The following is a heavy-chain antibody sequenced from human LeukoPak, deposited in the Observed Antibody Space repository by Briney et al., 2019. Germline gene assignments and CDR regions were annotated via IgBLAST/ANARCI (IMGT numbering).Heavy chain of an antibody. CDR3: AREQYDYVWGSYRSQWYFDL. J-gene: IGHJ2*01. D-gene: IGHD3-16*02. CDR2: INHSGST. V-gene: IGHV4-34*01. CDR1: GGSFSGYY. Sequence: PSETLSLTCAVYGGSFSGYYWSWIRQPPGKGLEWIGEINHSGSTNYNPSLKSRVTISVDTSKNQFSLKLSSVTAADTAVYYCAREQYDYVWGSYRSQWYFDLWGRGTLVTVSS.